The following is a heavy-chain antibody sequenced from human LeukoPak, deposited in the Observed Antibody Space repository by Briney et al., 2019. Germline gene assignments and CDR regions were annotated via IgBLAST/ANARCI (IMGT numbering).Heavy chain of an antibody. CDR1: GFTFSSYW. Sequence: PGGSLRLSCAASGFTFSSYWMCWVRQAPGKGLEWVANIKQDGSEKYYVDSVKGRFTISRDNAKNSLYLQMNSLRAEDTAVYYCAREEIVDTAMVYYYYMDVWGKGTTVTVSS. D-gene: IGHD5-18*01. CDR3: AREEIVDTAMVYYYYMDV. CDR2: IKQDGSEK. J-gene: IGHJ6*03. V-gene: IGHV3-7*01.